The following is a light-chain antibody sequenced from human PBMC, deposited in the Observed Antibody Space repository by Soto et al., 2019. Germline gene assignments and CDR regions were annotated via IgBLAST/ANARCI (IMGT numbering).Light chain of an antibody. Sequence: EIVLTQSPATLSLSPRERATLSCRASQSVSSYLAWYQQRPGQAPRLLIYDVSTGATGIPARFSGRRSGTEFTLTISSLQSEDFGVYYCQQYNSWPQTFGQGAKVDI. J-gene: IGKJ1*01. CDR2: DVS. CDR3: QQYNSWPQT. CDR1: QSVSSY. V-gene: IGKV3-15*01.